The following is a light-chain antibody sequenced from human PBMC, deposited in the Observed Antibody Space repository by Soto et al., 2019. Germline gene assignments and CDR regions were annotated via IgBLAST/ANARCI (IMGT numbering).Light chain of an antibody. CDR2: RAS. V-gene: IGKV3-20*01. Sequence: IVLTQSPGTLSLSPGEGASVSCRASQSLNSGYLAWYQQKPGQAPRLLIYRASSSATGIPDRFSGSRSGTNFTLTISRLEPEDFAVYFCQQYGSSPYTFGQGTKLEIK. CDR3: QQYGSSPYT. CDR1: QSLNSGY. J-gene: IGKJ2*01.